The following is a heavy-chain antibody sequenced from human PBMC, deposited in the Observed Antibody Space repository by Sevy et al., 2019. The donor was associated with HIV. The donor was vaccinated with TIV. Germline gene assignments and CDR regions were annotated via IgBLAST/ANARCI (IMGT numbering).Heavy chain of an antibody. J-gene: IGHJ3*02. D-gene: IGHD3-3*02. CDR2: ISGNGENT. V-gene: IGHV3-23*01. CDR3: ARDGRGISAFDI. Sequence: GGSLRLSCTASEFTFSSHAVSWVRQAPGKGLERVSAISGNGENTHYADSVRGRFTISRDNFKNTLYLQMNSLRAEETALYYCARDGRGISAFDIWGQGTMVTVSS. CDR1: EFTFSSHA.